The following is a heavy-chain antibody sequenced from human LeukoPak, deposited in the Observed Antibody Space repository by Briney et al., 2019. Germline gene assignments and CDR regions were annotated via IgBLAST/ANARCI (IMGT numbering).Heavy chain of an antibody. J-gene: IGHJ3*02. Sequence: ASVKVSCKASGYTFTGYYMHWVRQAPGQGLEWMGWINPNSGGTNYAQKFQGRVTMTRDTSISTAYMELSRLRSDDTAVYYCASPIAARPFVAFDIWGQGTMVTVSS. D-gene: IGHD6-6*01. V-gene: IGHV1-2*02. CDR1: GYTFTGYY. CDR3: ASPIAARPFVAFDI. CDR2: INPNSGGT.